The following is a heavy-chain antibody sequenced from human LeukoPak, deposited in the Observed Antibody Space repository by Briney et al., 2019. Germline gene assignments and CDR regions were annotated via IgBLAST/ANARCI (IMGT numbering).Heavy chain of an antibody. V-gene: IGHV4-59*01. CDR2: IYYSGST. CDR1: SGSISNYY. Sequence: SETLSLTCTVSSGSISNYYWSWIRQPPGKGLEWIGYIYYSGSTTYNPSLKSRVTISVDTSKNHLSLKVNFVTAADTAVYYCARGASGTLYDAFDIWGQGTMVTVSS. J-gene: IGHJ3*02. D-gene: IGHD1-26*01. CDR3: ARGASGTLYDAFDI.